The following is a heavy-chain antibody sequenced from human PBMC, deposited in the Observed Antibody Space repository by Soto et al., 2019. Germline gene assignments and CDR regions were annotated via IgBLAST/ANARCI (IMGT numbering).Heavy chain of an antibody. CDR2: ISGSGGST. D-gene: IGHD5-18*01. J-gene: IGHJ4*02. Sequence: EVQLLESGGGLVQPGGSLRLSCAASGFTFSSYAMSWVRQAPGKGLEWVSAISGSGGSTYYADSVKGRFTISRDNSKNTLYLQMNSLSAEDTAVYYCAKSGGYNYGYQETDYWGQGTLVTVSS. CDR1: GFTFSSYA. V-gene: IGHV3-23*01. CDR3: AKSGGYNYGYQETDY.